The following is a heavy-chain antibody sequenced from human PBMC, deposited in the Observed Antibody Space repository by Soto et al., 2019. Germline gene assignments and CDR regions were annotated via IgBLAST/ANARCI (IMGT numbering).Heavy chain of an antibody. D-gene: IGHD6-19*01. V-gene: IGHV3-33*01. CDR1: GFTFSGYG. CDR2: IWYDGSNE. CDR3: ASPFSSGWYADY. Sequence: QVQLVESGGGVVQPGRSLRLSCAASGFTFSGYGMHWVRQAPGKGLEWVAVIWYDGSNENYADTVKGRFTISRDNSKNTLYLQLNSLRDEATAVYYCASPFSSGWYADYWGQGPLVTVSS. J-gene: IGHJ4*02.